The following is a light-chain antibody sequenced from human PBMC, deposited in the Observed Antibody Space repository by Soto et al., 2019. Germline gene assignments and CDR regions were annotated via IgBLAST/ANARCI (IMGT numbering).Light chain of an antibody. J-gene: IGLJ2*01. Sequence: QSVLTQPASVSGSPGQSITISCTGTSSDVGAYTYVSWYQQHPGKAPKLMIFEVSDQPSGVSNRFSGSKSGNTASLTISGLQAEDEADYYCSSYTTSNTLVFGGGTKLTVL. CDR3: SSYTTSNTLV. V-gene: IGLV2-14*01. CDR1: SSDVGAYTY. CDR2: EVS.